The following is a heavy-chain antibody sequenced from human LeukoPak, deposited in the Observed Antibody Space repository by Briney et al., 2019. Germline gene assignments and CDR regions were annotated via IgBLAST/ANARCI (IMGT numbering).Heavy chain of an antibody. CDR2: IYYSGST. J-gene: IGHJ4*02. D-gene: IGHD4-17*01. Sequence: SETLSLTCTVSGGSISSSSYYWGWIRQPPGKGLEWIGSIYYSGSTYYNPSLKSRVTISVDTSKNQFSLKLSSVAAADTAVYYCARGPTTVTSCYFDYWGQGTLVTVSS. CDR1: GGSISSSSYY. V-gene: IGHV4-39*07. CDR3: ARGPTTVTSCYFDY.